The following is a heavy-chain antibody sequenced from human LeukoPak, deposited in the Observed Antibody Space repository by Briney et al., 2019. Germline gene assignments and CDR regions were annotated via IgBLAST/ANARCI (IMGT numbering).Heavy chain of an antibody. CDR3: ARDRLYSGYVPHYYFDY. J-gene: IGHJ4*02. V-gene: IGHV1-69*13. CDR2: IIPIFGTA. D-gene: IGHD5-12*01. CDR1: GGTFSSYA. Sequence: SVKVSCKASGGTFSSYAISWVRQAPGQGLEWMGGIIPIFGTANYAQKFQGRVTITADDSPSTAYMELSSLRSEDTAVYYCARDRLYSGYVPHYYFDYWGQGTLVTVSS.